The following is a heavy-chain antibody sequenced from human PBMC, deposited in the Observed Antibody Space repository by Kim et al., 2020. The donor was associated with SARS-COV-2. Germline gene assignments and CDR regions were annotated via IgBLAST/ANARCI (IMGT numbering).Heavy chain of an antibody. CDR1: GFTFSSYG. CDR3: AKANLGYSYGSWGMDV. D-gene: IGHD5-18*01. CDR2: ISYDGSNK. V-gene: IGHV3-30*18. Sequence: GGSLRLSCAASGFTFSSYGMHWVRQAPGKGLEWVAVISYDGSNKYYADSVKGRFTISRDNSKNTLYLQMNSLRAEDTAVYYCAKANLGYSYGSWGMDVWGQGTTVTVSS. J-gene: IGHJ6*02.